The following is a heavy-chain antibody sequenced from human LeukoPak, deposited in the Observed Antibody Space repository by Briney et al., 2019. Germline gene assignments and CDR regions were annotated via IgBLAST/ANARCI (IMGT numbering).Heavy chain of an antibody. J-gene: IGHJ5*02. V-gene: IGHV4-31*03. Sequence: SETLSLTCTVSGGSISSGGYYWSWIRQHPGKGLEWIGYIYYSGSTYYNPSLKSRVTISVDTSKNQFSLKLSSVTAADTAVYYCARDPSRYQLLYGPVMTGWFDPWGQGTLVTVSS. CDR3: ARDPSRYQLLYGPVMTGWFDP. D-gene: IGHD2-2*02. CDR2: IYYSGST. CDR1: GGSISSGGYY.